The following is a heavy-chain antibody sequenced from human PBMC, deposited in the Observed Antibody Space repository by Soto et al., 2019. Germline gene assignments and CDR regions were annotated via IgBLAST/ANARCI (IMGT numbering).Heavy chain of an antibody. CDR3: ARDAPFPITGTTFDY. Sequence: GASVKVSCKASGYTFTSYYIHWVRQAPGQGPEWMGSISPGGGGTSDAQNFQGRVTMTGDTSTNTVYMELSSLRSEDSAVYYCARDAPFPITGTTFDYWGQGTLVTVSS. D-gene: IGHD1-7*01. CDR2: ISPGGGGT. J-gene: IGHJ4*02. V-gene: IGHV1-46*01. CDR1: GYTFTSYY.